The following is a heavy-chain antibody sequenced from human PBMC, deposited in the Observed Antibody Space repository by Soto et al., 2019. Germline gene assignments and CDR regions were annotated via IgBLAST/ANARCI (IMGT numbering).Heavy chain of an antibody. CDR2: MNPNSGNT. Sequence: QVQLVQSGAEVKKPGASVKVSCKASGYTFTSYDINWVRQATGQGLEWMGWMNPNSGNTGYAQNFQGTVAMTRNTSISTAYMELSSLRSEDTAVYYCARWSVRSVIYGMDVWGQGTTVTVSS. V-gene: IGHV1-8*01. J-gene: IGHJ6*02. CDR1: GYTFTSYD. CDR3: ARWSVRSVIYGMDV. D-gene: IGHD3-10*01.